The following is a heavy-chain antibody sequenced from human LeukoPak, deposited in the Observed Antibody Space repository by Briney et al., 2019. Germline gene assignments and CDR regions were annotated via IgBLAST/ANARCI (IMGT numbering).Heavy chain of an antibody. CDR3: ARVRSRLFDY. V-gene: IGHV4-59*08. J-gene: IGHJ4*02. CDR2: IYYSGST. Sequence: PSETLSLTCTVSGDSISGYYWSWIRQPPGKGLEWIGYIYYSGSTNYNPSLKSRVTISVDTSKNHFSLRLSSVTAADTAVYYCARVRSRLFDYWGQGTLVTVSS. CDR1: GDSISGYY.